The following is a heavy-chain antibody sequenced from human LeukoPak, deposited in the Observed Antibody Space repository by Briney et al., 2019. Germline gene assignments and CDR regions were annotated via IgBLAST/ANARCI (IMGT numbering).Heavy chain of an antibody. CDR3: ARGEYYYESSGYPEY. CDR2: IWYHGNTQ. J-gene: IGHJ4*02. Sequence: GSLRLSCAASGFTFSNYGMHWVRQAPGKGLEWVAVIWYHGNTQYYADSVKGRFTISRDNSRNTLYLQMNSLRAEDTAVYYCARGEYYYESSGYPEYWGQGTLVTVSS. V-gene: IGHV3-33*01. D-gene: IGHD3-22*01. CDR1: GFTFSNYG.